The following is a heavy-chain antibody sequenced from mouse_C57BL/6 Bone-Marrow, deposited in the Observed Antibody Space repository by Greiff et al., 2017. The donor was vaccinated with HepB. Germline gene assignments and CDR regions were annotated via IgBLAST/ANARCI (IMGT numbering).Heavy chain of an antibody. CDR3: ASPWGFPNY. Sequence: QVQLQQPGAELVRPGTSVKLSCKASGYTFTSYWMHWVKHRPGQGLEWIGVIDPSDSYTNYNQKFKGKATLTVDTSSSTAYMQLSSLTSEDSAVYYCASPWGFPNYWGQGTTLTVSS. CDR2: IDPSDSYT. J-gene: IGHJ2*01. CDR1: GYTFTSYW. V-gene: IGHV1-59*01.